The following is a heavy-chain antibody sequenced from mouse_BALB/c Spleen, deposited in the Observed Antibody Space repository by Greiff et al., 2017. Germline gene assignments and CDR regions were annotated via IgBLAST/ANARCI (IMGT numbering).Heavy chain of an antibody. CDR1: GFTFSSYG. D-gene: IGHD2-3*01. V-gene: IGHV5-6*02. J-gene: IGHJ4*01. Sequence: EVKLVESGGDLVKPGGSLKLSCAASGFTFSSYGMSWVRQTPDKRLEWVATISSGGSYTYYPDSVKGRFTISRDNAKNTLYLQMSSLKSEDTAMYYCARHWVLYYYAMDYWGQGTSVTVSS. CDR2: ISSGGSYT. CDR3: ARHWVLYYYAMDY.